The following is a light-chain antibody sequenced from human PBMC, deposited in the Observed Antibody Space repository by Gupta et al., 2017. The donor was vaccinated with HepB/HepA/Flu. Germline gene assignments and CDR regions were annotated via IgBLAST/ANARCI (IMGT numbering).Light chain of an antibody. CDR2: RVS. CDR1: QPVNTN. J-gene: IGKJ1*01. Sequence: EVVMTQSQATLSVSQGERATLSCRASQPVNTNLAWYQQKPGQAPRLLTHRVSNRATDIPDRFSGSGSETEFTLTISSLQSEDFALYYCQQYNNWPGTFGQGTKVEI. CDR3: QQYNNWPGT. V-gene: IGKV3-15*01.